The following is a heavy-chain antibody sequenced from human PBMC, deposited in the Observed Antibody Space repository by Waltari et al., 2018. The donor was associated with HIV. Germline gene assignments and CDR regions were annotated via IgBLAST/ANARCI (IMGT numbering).Heavy chain of an antibody. Sequence: EVQLLESGGGLVQPGGSLRLSCAASGFTFSTYAMNWVRQAPGKGLEWVSEIAAGGGTKFYADSVKGRLTISRDNSRNTLFLQIESLRAEDTAVYYCAKRLLDSTSGFDYWGQGTLVTVSA. CDR2: IAAGGGTK. CDR3: AKRLLDSTSGFDY. CDR1: GFTFSTYA. J-gene: IGHJ4*02. V-gene: IGHV3-23*01. D-gene: IGHD2-8*01.